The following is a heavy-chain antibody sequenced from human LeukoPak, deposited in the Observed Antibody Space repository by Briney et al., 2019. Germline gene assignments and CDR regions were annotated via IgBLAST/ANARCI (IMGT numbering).Heavy chain of an antibody. D-gene: IGHD6-19*01. Sequence: PGGSLRLSCAASGFTFSGSAMHWVRQASGKGLEWVGRIRSKANSYATAYAASVKGRFTISRDDSKNTAYLQMNSLKTEDTAVYYCTRPGIAVADIWGQGTMVTVSS. V-gene: IGHV3-73*01. CDR1: GFTFSGSA. CDR2: IRSKANSYAT. CDR3: TRPGIAVADI. J-gene: IGHJ3*02.